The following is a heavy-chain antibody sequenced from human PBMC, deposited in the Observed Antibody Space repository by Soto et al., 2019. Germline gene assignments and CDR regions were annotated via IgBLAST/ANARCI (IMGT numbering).Heavy chain of an antibody. CDR2: ISSSSSTI. CDR1: GFTFSSYS. V-gene: IGHV3-48*01. Sequence: GGSLRLSCAASGFTFSSYSMNWVRQAPGKGLEWVSYISSSSSTIYYADSVKGRFTISRDNAKNSLYLQMNSLRAEDTAVYYCASQQMVAAVDYWGQGTLVTVSS. CDR3: ASQQMVAAVDY. J-gene: IGHJ4*02. D-gene: IGHD2-15*01.